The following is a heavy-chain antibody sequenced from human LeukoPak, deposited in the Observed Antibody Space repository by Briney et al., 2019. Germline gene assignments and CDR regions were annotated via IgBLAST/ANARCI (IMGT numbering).Heavy chain of an antibody. CDR1: GSTFSSYS. CDR2: ISSSSSYI. Sequence: GGSLRLSCAASGSTFSSYSMNWVRQAPGKGLEWVSSISSSSSYIYYADSVKGRFTISRDNAKNSLYLQMNSLRAEDTAVYYCARELDIVVVPAAQNRDYWGQGTLVTVSS. J-gene: IGHJ4*02. D-gene: IGHD2-2*01. V-gene: IGHV3-21*01. CDR3: ARELDIVVVPAAQNRDY.